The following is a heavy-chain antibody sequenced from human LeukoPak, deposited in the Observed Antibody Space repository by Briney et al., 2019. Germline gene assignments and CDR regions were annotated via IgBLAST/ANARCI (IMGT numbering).Heavy chain of an antibody. CDR1: GYNFTIYW. V-gene: IGHV5-51*01. CDR2: IYPGDSDT. D-gene: IGHD3-9*01. CDR3: AKGVYYDILPASTYFDY. J-gene: IGHJ4*02. Sequence: GESLKISCKGSGYNFTIYWIGWVRQMPGKGLEWMGIIYPGDSDTRYSPSFQGQVTISADKSINTAYLQWSSLKASDTAMYYCAKGVYYDILPASTYFDYWGQGTLVTVSS.